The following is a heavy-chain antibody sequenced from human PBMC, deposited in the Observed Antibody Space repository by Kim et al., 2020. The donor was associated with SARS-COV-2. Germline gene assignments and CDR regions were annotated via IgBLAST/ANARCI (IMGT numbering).Heavy chain of an antibody. V-gene: IGHV4-59*13. CDR2: IYYSGST. J-gene: IGHJ6*02. Sequence: SETLSLTCTVSGGSISSYYWSWIRQPPGKGLEWIGYIYYSGSTNYNPSPKSRVTISVDTSKNQFSLKLSAVTPADTAVYYCASIAVAGPYPSGYYGMDVWGQGTTVTVSS. CDR1: GGSISSYY. CDR3: ASIAVAGPYPSGYYGMDV. D-gene: IGHD6-19*01.